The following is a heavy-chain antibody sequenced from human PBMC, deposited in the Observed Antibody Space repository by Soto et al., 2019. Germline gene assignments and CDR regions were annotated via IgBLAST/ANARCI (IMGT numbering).Heavy chain of an antibody. CDR1: GGFVSSGSYY. CDR2: MSHSGGT. D-gene: IGHD1-1*01. CDR3: ARVERGTVTTVVDAFDI. J-gene: IGHJ3*02. V-gene: IGHV4-34*01. Sequence: QVQLQQWGAGLLKPSETLSLTCAVYGGFVSSGSYYWSWIRQPPGKGLEWIGEMSHSGGTHCNPSLKSRVTISVDTSKNQFSLRMSSVTAADTDLYYCARVERGTVTTVVDAFDIWGPGTMVTVSS.